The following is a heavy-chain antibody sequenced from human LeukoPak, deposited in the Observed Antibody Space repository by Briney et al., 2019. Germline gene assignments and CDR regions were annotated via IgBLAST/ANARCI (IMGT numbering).Heavy chain of an antibody. V-gene: IGHV1-18*01. CDR2: ISAYNGNT. J-gene: IGHJ4*02. D-gene: IGHD2-2*01. CDR3: ARANFLYCSSTTCLFDY. Sequence: GASVKVSCKASGYTFTSYGISWVRQAPGQGLEWMGWISAYNGNTNYAQKLQGRVTMTTDTSTSTAYMELSRLRSDDTAVYYCARANFLYCSSTTCLFDYWGQGTLVTVSS. CDR1: GYTFTSYG.